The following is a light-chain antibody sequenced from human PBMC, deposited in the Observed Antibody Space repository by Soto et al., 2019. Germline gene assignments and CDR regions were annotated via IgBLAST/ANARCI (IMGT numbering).Light chain of an antibody. CDR1: GSDVGDSSH. V-gene: IGLV2-11*01. Sequence: QSVLTQPRSVSGSPGQSVTISCTATGSDVGDSSHVSWYQLHPGKAPKLMIYEVNNRPSGVPDRFSGSKSGSTASLTISGLQAEHEAEYYCCLSPGSLTWLFGGGTKLTVL. CDR2: EVN. CDR3: CLSPGSLTWL. J-gene: IGLJ3*02.